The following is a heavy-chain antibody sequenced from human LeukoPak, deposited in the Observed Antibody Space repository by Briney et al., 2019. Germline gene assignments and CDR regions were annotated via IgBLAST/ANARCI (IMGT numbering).Heavy chain of an antibody. V-gene: IGHV3-30*18. CDR1: GFTFSDYG. D-gene: IGHD3-16*01. J-gene: IGHJ4*02. CDR2: ISFDGTKK. CDR3: AKDCLFGGFDH. Sequence: QPGRSLRLSCAASGFTFSDYGMHWVRQAPGKGLEWVTFISFDGTKKYYADSVKGRLTISRDDPKNTVYLQMNSLRGEDTAVYYCAKDCLFGGFDHCGQGTLVTVSS.